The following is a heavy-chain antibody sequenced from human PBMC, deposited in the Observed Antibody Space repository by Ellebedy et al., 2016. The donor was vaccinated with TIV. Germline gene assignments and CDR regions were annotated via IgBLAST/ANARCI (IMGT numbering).Heavy chain of an antibody. V-gene: IGHV3-33*01. D-gene: IGHD1-1*01. CDR2: IWYHGSTK. Sequence: GESLKISXASSGFTFSAYGMYWVRQAPGKGLEWVALIWYHGSTKYYADSVKGRFTISRDNSKNTLYLQMNSLRAEDTAVYYCARSRDQVNWNDVRHYYGMDVWGQGTTVTVSS. CDR3: ARSRDQVNWNDVRHYYGMDV. J-gene: IGHJ6*02. CDR1: GFTFSAYG.